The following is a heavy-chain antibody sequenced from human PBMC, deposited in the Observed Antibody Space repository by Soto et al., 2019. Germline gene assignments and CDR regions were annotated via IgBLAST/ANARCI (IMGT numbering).Heavy chain of an antibody. Sequence: SETLSLTCTVSGGSISSYYWSWIRQPPGKGLEWIGYIYYSGSTNYNPSLKSRVTISVDTSKNQFSLKLSSVTAADTAVYYCARSYGSGSYFAPYYFDYWGQGTLVTVSS. V-gene: IGHV4-59*08. CDR2: IYYSGST. CDR1: GGSISSYY. J-gene: IGHJ4*02. CDR3: ARSYGSGSYFAPYYFDY. D-gene: IGHD3-10*01.